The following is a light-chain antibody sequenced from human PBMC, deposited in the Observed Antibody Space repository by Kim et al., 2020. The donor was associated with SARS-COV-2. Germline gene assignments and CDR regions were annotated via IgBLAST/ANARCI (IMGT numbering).Light chain of an antibody. CDR1: QSVSSN. CDR3: QQYNNWPPTYT. V-gene: IGKV3-15*01. J-gene: IGKJ2*01. Sequence: SPGDRATLSCRASQSVSSNLAWYQQKPGQAPRLLIYGASTRATGIPARFSGSGSGTEFTLTISSLQSEDFAVYYCQQYNNWPPTYTFGQGTKLEI. CDR2: GAS.